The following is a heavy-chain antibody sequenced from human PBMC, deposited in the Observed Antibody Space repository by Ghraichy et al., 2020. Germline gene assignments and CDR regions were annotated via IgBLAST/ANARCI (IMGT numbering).Heavy chain of an antibody. CDR2: IKQDGSEK. J-gene: IGHJ4*02. V-gene: IGHV3-7*01. D-gene: IGHD3-9*01. Sequence: GGSLRLSCAASGFTFSSYWMSWVRQAPGKGLEWVANIKQDGSEKYYVDSVKGRFTISRDNAKNSLYLQMNSLRAEDTAVYYCARDLVTYYDILTGYFDYWGQGTLVTVSS. CDR1: GFTFSSYW. CDR3: ARDLVTYYDILTGYFDY.